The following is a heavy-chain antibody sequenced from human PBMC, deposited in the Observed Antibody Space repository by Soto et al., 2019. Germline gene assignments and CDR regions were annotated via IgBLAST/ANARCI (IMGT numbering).Heavy chain of an antibody. Sequence: SLSFSCAASGFTFSSYAMSWVRQAPGTGLEWVSAISGSGGSTYYADSVKGRFTISRDNSKNTLYLQMNSLRAEDTAVYYCAKVSSGWQPLHHYWGQGTLVTVSS. CDR1: GFTFSSYA. CDR2: ISGSGGST. J-gene: IGHJ4*02. D-gene: IGHD6-19*01. V-gene: IGHV3-23*01. CDR3: AKVSSGWQPLHHY.